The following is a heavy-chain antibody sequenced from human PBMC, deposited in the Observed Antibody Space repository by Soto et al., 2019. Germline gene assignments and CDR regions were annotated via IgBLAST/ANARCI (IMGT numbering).Heavy chain of an antibody. D-gene: IGHD4-17*01. CDR1: GGSFSGYY. CDR2: INHSGST. CDR3: ARYPVTTQRGAIDY. V-gene: IGHV4-34*01. J-gene: IGHJ4*02. Sequence: PSETLSLTCAVYGGSFSGYYWSWIRQPPGKGLEWIGEINHSGSTNYNPSLKSRVTISVDTSKNQFSLKLSSVTAADTAVYYCARYPVTTQRGAIDYWGQGTLDTVSS.